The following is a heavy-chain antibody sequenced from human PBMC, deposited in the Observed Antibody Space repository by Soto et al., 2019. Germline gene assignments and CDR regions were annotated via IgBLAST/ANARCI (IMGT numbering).Heavy chain of an antibody. CDR1: GLTYSSYW. J-gene: IGHJ4*01. Sequence: GGSLRLSCAASGLTYSSYWMSWVRQAPGKGLEWVANINKDGTERFYVDSVKGRFTISRDGAKNSLFLQMNSLRSEDTAVYYCALGAIRSFDWARDYWGHGTRVTVSS. D-gene: IGHD3-9*01. CDR3: ALGAIRSFDWARDY. V-gene: IGHV3-7*01. CDR2: INKDGTER.